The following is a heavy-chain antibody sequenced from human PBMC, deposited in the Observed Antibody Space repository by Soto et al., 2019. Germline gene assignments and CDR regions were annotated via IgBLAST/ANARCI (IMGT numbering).Heavy chain of an antibody. D-gene: IGHD3-3*01. CDR2: ISGSGGST. CDR1: GFTFSSYA. CDR3: AISPDTSGAYYDFWRDSNYFDY. J-gene: IGHJ4*02. V-gene: IGHV3-23*01. Sequence: GGSLRLSCAASGFTFSSYAMSWVRQAPGKGLEWVSAISGSGGSTYYADSVKGRFTISRDNSKNTLYLQMNSLRAGDTAVYYCAISPDTSGAYYDFWRDSNYFDYWGQGTLVTVSS.